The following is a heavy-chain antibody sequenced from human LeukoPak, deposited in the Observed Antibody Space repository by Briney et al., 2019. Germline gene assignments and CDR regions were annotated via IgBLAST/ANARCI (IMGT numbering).Heavy chain of an antibody. D-gene: IGHD6-13*01. V-gene: IGHV3-23*01. CDR3: TRVGSSWDLLDY. CDR1: GFTFSSYA. Sequence: GGSLRLSCAASGFTFSSYAMSWVRQAPGKGLEWVSTISGGGGSTYYADSVRGRFTISRDNAKNSLYLQMNSLRVEDTAVYYCTRVGSSWDLLDYWGQGTLVTVSS. J-gene: IGHJ4*02. CDR2: ISGGGGST.